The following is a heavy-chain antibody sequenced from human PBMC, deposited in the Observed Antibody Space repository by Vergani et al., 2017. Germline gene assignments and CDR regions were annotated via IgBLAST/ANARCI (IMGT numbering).Heavy chain of an antibody. CDR1: GFTFSSYS. CDR2: ISSSSSYI. Sequence: EVQLVESGGGLVKPGGSLRLSCAASGFTFSSYSMNWVRQAPGKGLEWVSSISSSSSYIYYADSGKGRFTISRDNAKNSLYLQMNSLRAEDSAVYYCARGHCSSTSCYPYYFDYWGQGTLVTVSS. J-gene: IGHJ4*02. V-gene: IGHV3-21*01. D-gene: IGHD2-2*01. CDR3: ARGHCSSTSCYPYYFDY.